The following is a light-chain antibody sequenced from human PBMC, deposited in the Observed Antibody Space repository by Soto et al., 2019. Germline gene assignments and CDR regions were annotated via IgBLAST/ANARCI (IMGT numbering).Light chain of an antibody. V-gene: IGKV3-15*01. CDR2: GAS. Sequence: EIVLTQPPGTLSLSPGERATLSCRASHSISSNLAWYHQKPGQPPRLLIYGASTRATGIPARFSGSGSGTEFTLTISSLQSEDFAVYYCQQYNSWPLAFGGGTKVDIK. J-gene: IGKJ4*01. CDR3: QQYNSWPLA. CDR1: HSISSN.